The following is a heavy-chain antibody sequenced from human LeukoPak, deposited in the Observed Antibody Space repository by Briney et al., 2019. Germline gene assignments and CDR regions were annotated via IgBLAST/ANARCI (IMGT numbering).Heavy chain of an antibody. V-gene: IGHV4-59*01. Sequence: PSETLSLTCTVSGGSISSYYWSWIRQPPGKGLEWIGYIYHSGSANYNPSLKSRVTISVDTSKNQFSLRLSSVTAADTAVYYCARESETMLGGYFFGMDVWGQGTTVTVSS. CDR3: ARESETMLGGYFFGMDV. D-gene: IGHD3-10*02. CDR2: IYHSGSA. J-gene: IGHJ6*02. CDR1: GGSISSYY.